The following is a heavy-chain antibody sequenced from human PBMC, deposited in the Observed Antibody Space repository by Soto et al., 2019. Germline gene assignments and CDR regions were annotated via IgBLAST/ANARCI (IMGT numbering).Heavy chain of an antibody. D-gene: IGHD3-22*01. J-gene: IGHJ6*02. CDR3: ARTDRAIFYGMDV. V-gene: IGHV4-34*01. Sequence: LSLTCAVYGGSFSAYYWSWIRQPPGRGLEWIGEIDHSGSTNYNPSLESRVTISVDTSKNQFSLKVSSVTAADTAVYHCARTDRAIFYGMDVCGRGTTVTVSS. CDR1: GGSFSAYY. CDR2: IDHSGST.